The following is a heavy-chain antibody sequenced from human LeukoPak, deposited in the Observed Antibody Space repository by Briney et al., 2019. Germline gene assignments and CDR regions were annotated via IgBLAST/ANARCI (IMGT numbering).Heavy chain of an antibody. CDR3: ASDIAAAGNWYFDL. V-gene: IGHV4-4*02. D-gene: IGHD6-13*01. J-gene: IGHJ2*01. Sequence: PSETLSLTYTVSGGSISSIDWWTWVRQPPGKGLEWIGQIYHSGTTNYSPSLKSRVTISVDKSKNQFSLNLNSVTAADTAVYYCASDIAAAGNWYFDLWGRGTLVTVSS. CDR1: GGSISSIDW. CDR2: IYHSGTT.